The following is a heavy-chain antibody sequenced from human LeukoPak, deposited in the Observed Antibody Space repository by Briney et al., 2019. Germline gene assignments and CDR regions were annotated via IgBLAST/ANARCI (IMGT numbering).Heavy chain of an antibody. CDR3: ARALAYCGGDCYSPFPRNYYGMDV. CDR1: GGTFSSYA. CDR2: IIPIFGTA. V-gene: IGHV1-69*13. D-gene: IGHD2-21*02. Sequence: SVKVSCKASGGTFSSYAISWVRQAPGQGLEWMGGIIPIFGTANYAQKFQGRVTITADESTSTAYMELSSLRSEDTAVYYCARALAYCGGDCYSPFPRNYYGMDVWGQGTTVTVSS. J-gene: IGHJ6*02.